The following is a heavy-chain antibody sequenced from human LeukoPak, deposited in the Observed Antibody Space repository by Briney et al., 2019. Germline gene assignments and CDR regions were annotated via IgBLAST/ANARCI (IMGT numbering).Heavy chain of an antibody. CDR3: ARGLSYCSGGSCQRNYYYYYYGMDV. CDR1: GYTFTSYD. D-gene: IGHD2-15*01. J-gene: IGHJ6*02. Sequence: GSVKVSCKASGYTFTSYDINWVRQATEQGLEWMGWMNPNSGNTGYAQKFQGRVTMTRNTSISTAYMELSSLRSEDTAVYYCARGLSYCSGGSCQRNYYYYYYGMDVWGQGTTVTVSS. CDR2: MNPNSGNT. V-gene: IGHV1-8*01.